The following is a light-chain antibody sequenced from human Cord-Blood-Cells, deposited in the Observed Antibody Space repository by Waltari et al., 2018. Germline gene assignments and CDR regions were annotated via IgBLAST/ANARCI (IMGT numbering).Light chain of an antibody. V-gene: IGLV2-23*03. CDR3: CSYAGSSTFDWV. Sequence: QSALTQPASVSGSPGQSITTSCPGTSSDVGSYNLISWSQQHPGKAPKIMIYEGSKRPSGVFNRFSGSKSGNTASLTISGLQAEDEADYYCCSYAGSSTFDWVFGGGTKLTVL. CDR1: SSDVGSYNL. J-gene: IGLJ3*02. CDR2: EGS.